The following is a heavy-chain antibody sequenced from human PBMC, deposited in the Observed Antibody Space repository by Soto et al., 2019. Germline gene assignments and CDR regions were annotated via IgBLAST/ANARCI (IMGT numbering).Heavy chain of an antibody. CDR1: GFTFRRFE. Sequence: PGGVLRPSPGGPGFTFRRFEMNLVRQAPGKGLEWVSYISSSGSTIYYADSVKGRFTISRDNAKNSLYLQMNSLRAEDTAVYYCARLGYVDAFDIWGQGTMVTVSS. CDR3: ARLGYVDAFDI. J-gene: IGHJ3*02. CDR2: ISSSGSTI. D-gene: IGHD5-12*01. V-gene: IGHV3-48*03.